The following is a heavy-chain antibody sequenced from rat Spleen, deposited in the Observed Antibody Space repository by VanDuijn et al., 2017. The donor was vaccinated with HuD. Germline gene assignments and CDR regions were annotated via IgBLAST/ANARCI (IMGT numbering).Heavy chain of an antibody. CDR3: ARHGTEGYYFDY. CDR1: GFTFSDYG. CDR2: ISYGDSSGHSGT. D-gene: IGHD1-11*01. Sequence: EVQLVESGGGLVQPGRSMKLSCAALGFTFSDYGMAWVRQAPTKGLEWVATISYGDSSGHSGTYYRDSVRGRFTISRDNAKNTQYLQMDSLRSEDTATYYCARHGTEGYYFDYWGQGVMVTVSS. J-gene: IGHJ2*01. V-gene: IGHV5S13*01.